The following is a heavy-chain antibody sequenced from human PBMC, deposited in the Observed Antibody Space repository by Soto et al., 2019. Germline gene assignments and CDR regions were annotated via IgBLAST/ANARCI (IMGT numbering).Heavy chain of an antibody. CDR3: AKSPHDYSHYY. J-gene: IGHJ4*02. CDR2: INSSGGST. Sequence: EVQLLESGGGLVQPGGSLRLSCAASGFTFSSYAMSWVRQAPGKGLEWVSTINSSGGSTYYADSVKGRFTISRDNSKNTLYLQMNSLRAEDTAVYYCAKSPHDYSHYYWGQGTLVTVSS. D-gene: IGHD4-17*01. V-gene: IGHV3-23*01. CDR1: GFTFSSYA.